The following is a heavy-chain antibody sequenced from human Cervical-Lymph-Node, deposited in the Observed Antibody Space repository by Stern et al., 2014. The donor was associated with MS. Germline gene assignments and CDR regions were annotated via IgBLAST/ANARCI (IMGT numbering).Heavy chain of an antibody. J-gene: IGHJ3*02. Sequence: QMQLVQSGAEVKKPGASVKVSCKASGYTFSDYYMHWVRQAPGQGLEWMGRINPNSGGSNYAQNFQGRVTMTRDTSISTVYMELRRLRSDDTAAYYCARSFTMIVVDRKVSFDIWGQGTMVTVSS. CDR1: GYTFSDYY. D-gene: IGHD3-22*01. CDR2: INPNSGGS. CDR3: ARSFTMIVVDRKVSFDI. V-gene: IGHV1-2*06.